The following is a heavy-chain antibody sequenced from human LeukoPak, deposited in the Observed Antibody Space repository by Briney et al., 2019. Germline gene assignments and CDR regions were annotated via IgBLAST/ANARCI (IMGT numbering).Heavy chain of an antibody. D-gene: IGHD6-19*01. J-gene: IGHJ4*02. V-gene: IGHV3-30*02. Sequence: GGSLRLSCAASGYTFSGYGMHWVRQAPGKGLEWVAFIRYDGSNKYYTDSVKGRFTISRDNAKNSLYLQMNSLRAEDTALYYCARGSRALAVAGTGDYWGQGTLATVSS. CDR3: ARGSRALAVAGTGDY. CDR1: GYTFSGYG. CDR2: IRYDGSNK.